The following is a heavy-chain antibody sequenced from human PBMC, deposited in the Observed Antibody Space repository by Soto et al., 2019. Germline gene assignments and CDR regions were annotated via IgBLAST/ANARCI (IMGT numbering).Heavy chain of an antibody. CDR3: TRGLPLYGDFCDY. D-gene: IGHD4-17*01. CDR2: IKQDGSEK. J-gene: IGHJ4*02. Sequence: GGSLRLSCAASGFTFSSYWMSWVRQAPGKGLEWVANIKQDGSEKYYVDSVKGRFTISRDNAKNSLYLQMNSLRAEDTAVYYCTRGLPLYGDFCDYWGQGTLVTVSS. CDR1: GFTFSSYW. V-gene: IGHV3-7*01.